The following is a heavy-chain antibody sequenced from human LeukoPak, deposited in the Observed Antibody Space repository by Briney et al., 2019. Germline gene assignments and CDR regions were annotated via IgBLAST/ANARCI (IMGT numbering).Heavy chain of an antibody. Sequence: GASLQISCKGSGYSFTSYWIGWVRQLPGKGLEWMGIIYPGDSDTRYSPSFQGQVTISADKSISTAYLQWSSLKASDTAMYYCARLETNFDWLLSRPYYFDYWGQGTLVTVSS. V-gene: IGHV5-51*01. CDR2: IYPGDSDT. CDR1: GYSFTSYW. CDR3: ARLETNFDWLLSRPYYFDY. J-gene: IGHJ4*02. D-gene: IGHD3-9*01.